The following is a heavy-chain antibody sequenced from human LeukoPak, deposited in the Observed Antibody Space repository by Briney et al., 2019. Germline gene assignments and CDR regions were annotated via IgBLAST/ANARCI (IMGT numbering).Heavy chain of an antibody. J-gene: IGHJ4*02. CDR3: AKGRSGWYSDFDY. CDR2: ISANGSST. V-gene: IGHV3-23*01. Sequence: PGGSLRLSCAASGFRVSSYAMSWVRQAPGKGLEWVSGISANGSSTYYADSVKGRFTISRDNSENTLSLQMNSLRAEDTAVYYCAKGRSGWYSDFDYWGQGTLVTVSS. D-gene: IGHD6-19*01. CDR1: GFRVSSYA.